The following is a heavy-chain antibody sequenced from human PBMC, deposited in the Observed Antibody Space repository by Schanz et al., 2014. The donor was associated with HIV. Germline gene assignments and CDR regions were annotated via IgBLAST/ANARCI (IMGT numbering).Heavy chain of an antibody. D-gene: IGHD2-8*01. V-gene: IGHV1-2*02. J-gene: IGHJ6*02. CDR1: GHIFTGYL. CDR2: INPNSGAT. CDR3: ARDTNFVLDV. Sequence: QVPLVQSGAALRKPGTSVKVSCKPYGHIFTGYLIHWVRQAPGQGLEWMGWINPNSGATDSAQKFQGRVTMTRDTSISTAFMELSSLRSDDTAVYYCARDTNFVLDVWGQGTTVTVSS.